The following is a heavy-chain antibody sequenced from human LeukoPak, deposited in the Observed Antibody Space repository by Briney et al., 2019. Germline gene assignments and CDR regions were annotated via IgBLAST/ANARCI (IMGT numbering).Heavy chain of an antibody. CDR1: GFTFSGYS. CDR3: ARGLRLKYYYDSSGYYMAGMDV. Sequence: PGGSLRLSCAASGFTFSGYSTNWVRQAPGKGLEWVSSISSSSSYIYYADSLKGRFTVSRDNAKKSVFLQMNSLRAEDTAVYYCARGLRLKYYYDSSGYYMAGMDVWGQGTTVTVSS. V-gene: IGHV3-21*01. D-gene: IGHD3-22*01. J-gene: IGHJ6*02. CDR2: ISSSSSYI.